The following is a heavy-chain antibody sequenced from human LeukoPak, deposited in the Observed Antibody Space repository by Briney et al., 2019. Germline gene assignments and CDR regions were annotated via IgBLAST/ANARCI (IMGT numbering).Heavy chain of an antibody. D-gene: IGHD7-27*01. CDR3: ARDNWGADGFDP. CDR1: GGSISSSSYY. Sequence: SETLSLTCTVSGGSISSSSYYWGWIRQPPGKGLEWIGSIYYSGSTYYNPSLKSRVTISVDTSKNQFSLKLSSVTAADTAVYYCARDNWGADGFDPWGQGTLVTVSS. J-gene: IGHJ5*02. CDR2: IYYSGST. V-gene: IGHV4-39*02.